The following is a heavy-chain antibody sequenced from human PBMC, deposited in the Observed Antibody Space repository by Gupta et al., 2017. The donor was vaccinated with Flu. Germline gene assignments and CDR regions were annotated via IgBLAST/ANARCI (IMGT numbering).Heavy chain of an antibody. Sequence: EVKKPGASVKVSCKASGYTFTSYDINWVRQATGQGLEWMGWMNPNSGNTGYAQKFQGRVTMTRNTSISTAYMELSSLRSEDTAVYYCARVFEIGGSYCGGDCYYYYYYGMDVWGQGTTVTVSS. CDR2: MNPNSGNT. D-gene: IGHD2-21*02. V-gene: IGHV1-8*01. J-gene: IGHJ6*02. CDR3: ARVFEIGGSYCGGDCYYYYYYGMDV. CDR1: GYTFTSYD.